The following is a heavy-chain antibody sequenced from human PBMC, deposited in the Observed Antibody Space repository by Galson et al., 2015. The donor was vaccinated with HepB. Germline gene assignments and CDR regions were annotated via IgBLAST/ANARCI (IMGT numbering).Heavy chain of an antibody. D-gene: IGHD2-2*01. CDR1: GFTFSTYS. CDR3: ARALTGYQLLSDYYYYYGIDV. Sequence: SLRLSCAASGFTFSTYSMNWVRQAPGKGLEWVSSIGTSSSAIFYADSVKGRFIISRDNARNSLYLQMNSLGAEDMAVYYCARALTGYQLLSDYYYYYGIDVWGHGTTVTVSS. J-gene: IGHJ6*02. CDR2: IGTSSSAI. V-gene: IGHV3-48*04.